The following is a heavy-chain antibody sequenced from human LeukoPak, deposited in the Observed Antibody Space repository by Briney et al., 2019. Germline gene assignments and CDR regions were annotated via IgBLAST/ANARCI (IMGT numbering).Heavy chain of an antibody. D-gene: IGHD6-19*01. CDR2: MYYKGST. V-gene: IGHV4-39*07. CDR1: GGSISSSSYY. Sequence: SSETLSLTCTVCGGSISSSSYYWGWIRQPPGRGLEWIGSMYYKGSTYYNPSLESRVTISVDTSKNQFSLRLTSVTAADTAVYYCAREVIAVAGQVDYWGQGTLVTVSS. CDR3: AREVIAVAGQVDY. J-gene: IGHJ4*02.